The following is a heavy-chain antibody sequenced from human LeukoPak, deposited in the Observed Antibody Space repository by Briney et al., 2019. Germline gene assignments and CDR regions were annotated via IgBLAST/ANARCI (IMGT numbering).Heavy chain of an antibody. CDR1: GFTFSSYW. CDR2: INSDGSST. D-gene: IGHD3-16*01. Sequence: GGSLRLSCAASGFTFSSYWMHWVRQAPGKGLVWVSRINSDGSSTSYADSVKGRFTISRDNAKNTLYLQMNSLRAEDTAVYYCAKDHGLAKGDFDYWGQGTLVTVSS. CDR3: AKDHGLAKGDFDY. V-gene: IGHV3-74*01. J-gene: IGHJ4*02.